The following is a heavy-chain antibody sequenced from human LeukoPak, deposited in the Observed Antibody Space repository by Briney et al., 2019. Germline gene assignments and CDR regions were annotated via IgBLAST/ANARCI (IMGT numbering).Heavy chain of an antibody. Sequence: SETLSLTCTVYGVSISSYYWSWNRQPPGKGLVWIGYIYYSRSTNYNPSLKSRVIISVDTSKNQFSLQLSSVTAADTAVYYCARVIPGGYSYGFYVDYWGKETLVTVSS. D-gene: IGHD5-18*01. CDR2: IYYSRST. CDR3: ARVIPGGYSYGFYVDY. V-gene: IGHV4-59*01. CDR1: GVSISSYY. J-gene: IGHJ4*02.